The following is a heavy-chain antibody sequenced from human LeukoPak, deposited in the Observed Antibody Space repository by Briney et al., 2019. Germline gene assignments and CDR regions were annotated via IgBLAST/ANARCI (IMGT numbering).Heavy chain of an antibody. CDR3: AKDAQRGFDYSNSLEY. Sequence: GGSLRLSCAACGLTFSHYGMHGVRQAPGRGLEWVAVIWSDGSNKFYADSVKGRFTISRDNSQNTVDLHMNILRAEDTAVYYCAKDAQRGFDYSNSLEYWGQGTLVTVSS. CDR1: GLTFSHYG. V-gene: IGHV3-33*06. D-gene: IGHD4-11*01. J-gene: IGHJ4*02. CDR2: IWSDGSNK.